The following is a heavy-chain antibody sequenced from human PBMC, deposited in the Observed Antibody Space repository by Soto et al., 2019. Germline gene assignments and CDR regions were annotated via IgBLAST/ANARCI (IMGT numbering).Heavy chain of an antibody. CDR3: AADEYYYDSSGYSYYYYGMDV. CDR1: GFTFTSSA. V-gene: IGHV1-58*02. D-gene: IGHD3-22*01. Sequence: ASVKVSCKASGFTFTSSAMQWVRQARGQRLEWIGWIVVGSGNTNYAQKIQERVTITRDMSTSTAYMELSSLRSEDTAVYYGAADEYYYDSSGYSYYYYGMDVWGQGTTVTVSS. J-gene: IGHJ6*02. CDR2: IVVGSGNT.